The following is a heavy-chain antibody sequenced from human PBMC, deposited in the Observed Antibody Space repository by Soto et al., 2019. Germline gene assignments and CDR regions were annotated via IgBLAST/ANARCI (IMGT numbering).Heavy chain of an antibody. D-gene: IGHD1-26*01. CDR1: GFTFSNFG. Sequence: TGGSLGLSCLVSGFTFSNFGIHWVRKAPGKALEWLAVVSYDEVNKFYADSVKGRFTISRDTSNGIAYLQMNSLNIEDSAVYYCSGAESPDTAYFSLSWGQGNPVTVSS. J-gene: IGHJ5*02. CDR3: SGAESPDTAYFSLS. CDR2: VSYDEVNK. V-gene: IGHV3-30*03.